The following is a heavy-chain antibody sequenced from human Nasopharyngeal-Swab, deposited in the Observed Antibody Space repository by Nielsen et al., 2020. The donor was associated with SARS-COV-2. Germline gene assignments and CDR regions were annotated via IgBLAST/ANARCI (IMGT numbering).Heavy chain of an antibody. D-gene: IGHD3-10*01. V-gene: IGHV4-31*03. CDR3: ARGEFGVSYYYNGMDV. CDR2: MYYRGST. Sequence: SETLSLTCTVSGGSISSGGYYWSWIRQHPGRGLELIGYMYYRGSTYYNPSLKSRVTISADTSNNQFSLRLSSVTAADTAVYYCARGEFGVSYYYNGMDVWGQGTTVTVSS. CDR1: GGSISSGGYY. J-gene: IGHJ6*02.